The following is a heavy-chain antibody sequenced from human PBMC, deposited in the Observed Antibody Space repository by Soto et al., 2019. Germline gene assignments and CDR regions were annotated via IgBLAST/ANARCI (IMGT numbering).Heavy chain of an antibody. Sequence: PGGSLRLSCAASGFTFSSYAMSWVRQAPGKGLEWVSAISGSGGSTYYADSVKGRFTISRDNSKNTLYLQMNSLRAEDTAVCYCAKDWSLVGATPYYFDYWGQGTLVTVSS. CDR1: GFTFSSYA. CDR3: AKDWSLVGATPYYFDY. D-gene: IGHD1-26*01. V-gene: IGHV3-23*01. J-gene: IGHJ4*02. CDR2: ISGSGGST.